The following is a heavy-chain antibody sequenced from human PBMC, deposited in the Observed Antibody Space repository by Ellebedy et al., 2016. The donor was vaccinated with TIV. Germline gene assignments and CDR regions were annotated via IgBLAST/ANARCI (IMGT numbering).Heavy chain of an antibody. V-gene: IGHV5-10-1*01. J-gene: IGHJ4*02. CDR2: IDPSDSYT. Sequence: GESLKISXTGSGYNFPTYRMSWVRKMPGKGLEWMGSIDPSDSYTNYSPSFQGHVTISADKSTSTVHLQWNSLKASDTAMYYCAKSSGFCSGGSCYPFDFWGQGTLVTVSS. CDR3: AKSSGFCSGGSCYPFDF. D-gene: IGHD2-15*01. CDR1: GYNFPTYR.